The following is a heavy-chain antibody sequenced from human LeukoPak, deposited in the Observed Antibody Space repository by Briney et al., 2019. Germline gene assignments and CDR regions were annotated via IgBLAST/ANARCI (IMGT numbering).Heavy chain of an antibody. J-gene: IGHJ5*02. D-gene: IGHD3-10*01. CDR1: GGSISSGGYS. CDR2: IYHSGST. CDR3: ARGRITMVRGSRTDWFDP. V-gene: IGHV4-30-2*01. Sequence: PSETLSLTCAVSGGSISSGGYSWSWIRQPPGKGLEWIGYIYHSGSTYYNPSLKSRVTISVDRSKNQFFLKLSSVTAADTAVYYCARGRITMVRGSRTDWFDPWGQGTLVTVSS.